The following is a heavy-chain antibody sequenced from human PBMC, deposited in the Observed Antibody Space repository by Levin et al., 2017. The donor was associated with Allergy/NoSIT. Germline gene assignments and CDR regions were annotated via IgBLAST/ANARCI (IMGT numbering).Heavy chain of an antibody. J-gene: IGHJ4*02. D-gene: IGHD6-19*01. CDR1: GGSISSSNHY. V-gene: IGHV4-39*07. CDR2: MYKSGHT. CDR3: ARDGDGAVADY. Sequence: SETLSLTCTVSGGSISSSNHYWGWIRQPPGEGLEWIGSMYKSGHTYYNPSLRSRVTMSVDTSKNQFSLKLSAMTAADTAMYYCARDGDGAVADYWGQGTLVTVSS.